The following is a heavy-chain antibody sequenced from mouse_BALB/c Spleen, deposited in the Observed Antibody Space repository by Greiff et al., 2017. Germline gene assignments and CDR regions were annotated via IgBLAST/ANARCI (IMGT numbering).Heavy chain of an antibody. V-gene: IGHV5-6-5*01. J-gene: IGHJ4*01. CDR2: ISSGGST. CDR1: GFTFSSYA. CDR3: AKGYRYDGAMDY. D-gene: IGHD2-14*01. Sequence: EVNVVESGGGLVKPGGSLKLSCAASGFTFSSYAMSWVRQTPEKRLEWVASISSGGSTYYPDSVKGRFTISRDNARNILYLQMSSLRSEDTAMYYCAKGYRYDGAMDYWGQGTSVTVSS.